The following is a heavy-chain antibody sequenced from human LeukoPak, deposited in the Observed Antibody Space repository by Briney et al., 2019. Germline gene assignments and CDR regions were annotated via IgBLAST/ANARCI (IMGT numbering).Heavy chain of an antibody. CDR3: ARTDKYYPYDTFDI. D-gene: IGHD2/OR15-2a*01. J-gene: IGHJ3*02. V-gene: IGHV4-39*07. CDR1: GGPISSDY. Sequence: SETLSLTCTISGGPISSDYWGWIRQPPGKGLEWIGNIYFGGSTYYNPSLKSRVTISIDTSKKHFSLKLSSVTAADTAVYYCARTDKYYPYDTFDIWGQGTMVTVSS. CDR2: IYFGGST.